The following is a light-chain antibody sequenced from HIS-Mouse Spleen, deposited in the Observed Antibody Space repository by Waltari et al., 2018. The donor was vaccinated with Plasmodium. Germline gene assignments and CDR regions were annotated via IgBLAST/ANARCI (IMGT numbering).Light chain of an antibody. CDR2: GAS. V-gene: IGKV3-15*01. CDR1: QSVSSN. Sequence: EIVMTQSPATLSVSPGERATLSCRASQSVSSNLAWYQQKPGQAPRLLTYGASTRATGIPARFSGSGSGTDFTLTISSLQAEDVAVYYCQQYYSTPYTFGQGTKLEIK. J-gene: IGKJ2*01. CDR3: QQYYSTPYT.